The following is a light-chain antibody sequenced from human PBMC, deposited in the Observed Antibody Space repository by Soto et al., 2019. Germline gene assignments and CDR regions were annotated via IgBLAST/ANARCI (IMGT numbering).Light chain of an antibody. Sequence: AIRMTQSPSSLSASTGDRVTITCRASQGISSYLAWYQQKPGKAPKLLIYAASTLQSGVPSRFSGSGSGTDFTLTISCLQSEDCATYYCQQYYSYPRTLGRGTKVDIK. CDR1: QGISSY. V-gene: IGKV1-8*01. CDR2: AAS. CDR3: QQYYSYPRT. J-gene: IGKJ3*01.